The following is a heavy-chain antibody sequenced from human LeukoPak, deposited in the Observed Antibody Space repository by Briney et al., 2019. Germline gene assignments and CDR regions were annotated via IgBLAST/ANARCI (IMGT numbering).Heavy chain of an antibody. CDR2: ITSNGGST. D-gene: IGHD3-10*01. Sequence: GGSLRLPCAASGFSFTSYAMSWVRQAPGKGLEWVSTITSNGGSTDYADSVKGRFTISRDSSKNTLDLQMNSLRAEDTAVYYCAKDGRVVRVFDYWGQGTLVTVSS. CDR1: GFSFTSYA. J-gene: IGHJ4*02. V-gene: IGHV3-23*01. CDR3: AKDGRVVRVFDY.